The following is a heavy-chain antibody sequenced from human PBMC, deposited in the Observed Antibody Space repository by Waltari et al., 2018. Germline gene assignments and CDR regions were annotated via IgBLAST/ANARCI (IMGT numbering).Heavy chain of an antibody. V-gene: IGHV1-2*06. Sequence: QVQLVQSGAEVKKPGASVKVSCEASGYTFTGRYLHWVRQAPVQGLEWMGRIKPNSGVTDYAQKFQDRVTMTRDTASSTAYMELSGLRSDDTAVYYYAREATHSYYYFLDVWGKGTTVTVSS. CDR1: GYTFTGRY. CDR3: AREATHSYYYFLDV. J-gene: IGHJ6*03. CDR2: IKPNSGVT.